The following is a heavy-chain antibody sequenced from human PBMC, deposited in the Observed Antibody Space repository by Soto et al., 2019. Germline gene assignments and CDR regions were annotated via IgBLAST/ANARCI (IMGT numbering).Heavy chain of an antibody. D-gene: IGHD3-3*01. CDR2: IIPIFGTA. J-gene: IGHJ6*02. Sequence: QVQLVQSGAEVKKPGSSVKVSCKASGGTFSSYAISWVRQAPGQGLEWMGGIIPIFGTANYAQKFQGRVTITADKSTSTAYMELSSLRSEDTAVYYRARGVVSYYDFWSGYYRDGMDVWGQGTTVTVSS. CDR3: ARGVVSYYDFWSGYYRDGMDV. CDR1: GGTFSSYA. V-gene: IGHV1-69*06.